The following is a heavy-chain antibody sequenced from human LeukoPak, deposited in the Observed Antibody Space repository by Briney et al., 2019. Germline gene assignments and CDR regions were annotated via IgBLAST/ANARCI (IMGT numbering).Heavy chain of an antibody. CDR2: ISSSGRLM. CDR3: ARDTNNGLDV. V-gene: IGHV3-11*01. D-gene: IGHD1-20*01. J-gene: IGHJ6*02. Sequence: GGSLRLSCAASGFTFSDYYINWLRQAPGKGLEWVSHISSSGRLMQYADSVKGRFTITRDNAQNFMSLQMNSLKPEDTAVYYCARDTNNGLDVWGRGTTVTVS. CDR1: GFTFSDYY.